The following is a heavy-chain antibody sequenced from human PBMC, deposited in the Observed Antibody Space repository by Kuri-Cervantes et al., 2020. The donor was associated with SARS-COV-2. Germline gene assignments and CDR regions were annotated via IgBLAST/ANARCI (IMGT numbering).Heavy chain of an antibody. CDR2: MNPNSGNT. D-gene: IGHD2-2*01. J-gene: IGHJ6*02. V-gene: IGHV1-8*02. CDR1: GYTFTSYD. Sequence: ASVKVSCKASGYTFTSYDIHWVRQATGQGLEWMGWMNPNSGNTDYAQKFQGRVTMTRDTSISTAYMELSRLRSDDTAVYYCARRGVRWAGVSSMDVWGQGTTVTVSS. CDR3: ARRGVRWAGVSSMDV.